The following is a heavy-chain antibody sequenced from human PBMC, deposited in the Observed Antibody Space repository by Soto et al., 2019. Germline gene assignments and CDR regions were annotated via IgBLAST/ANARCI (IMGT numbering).Heavy chain of an antibody. CDR3: EREEVPHLFTRGYYGMDV. Sequence: PAETLSLTCSVYGWSFTGYSLTWIRQPPGKGLEWIGDINHSGSTTYTSTLKSLISRLVVTSNKQLSLKLRSVTAADTAVYYCEREEVPHLFTRGYYGMDVWGQGTTVTVSS. V-gene: IGHV4-34*01. D-gene: IGHD2-2*01. CDR2: INHSGST. CDR1: GWSFTGYS. J-gene: IGHJ6*02.